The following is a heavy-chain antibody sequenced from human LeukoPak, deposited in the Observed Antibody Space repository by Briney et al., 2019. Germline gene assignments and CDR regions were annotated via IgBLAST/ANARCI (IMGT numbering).Heavy chain of an antibody. CDR3: ARSAYTAAENWYFDL. J-gene: IGHJ2*01. V-gene: IGHV1-69*04. CDR1: GYTFTSYA. D-gene: IGHD6-13*01. Sequence: SVKVSCKASGYTFTSYAMNWVRQAPGQGLEWMGRIIPILGIANYAQKFQGRVTITADKSTSTAYMELSSLRSEDTAVYYCARSAYTAAENWYFDLWGRGTLVTVSS. CDR2: IIPILGIA.